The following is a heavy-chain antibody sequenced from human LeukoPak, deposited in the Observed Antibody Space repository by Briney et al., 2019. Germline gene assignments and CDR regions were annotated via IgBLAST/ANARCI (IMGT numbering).Heavy chain of an antibody. J-gene: IGHJ5*02. CDR1: GGSISRGSYY. CDR3: ARDAAPRYSSGWYWFDP. Sequence: PSQTLSLTCTVSGGSISRGSYYWSWIRQPAGKGLEWIGRIYTSGSTNYNPSLKSRVTISVDTSKNQFSLKLSSVTAADTAVYYCARDAAPRYSSGWYWFDPWGEETLVTVSS. V-gene: IGHV4-61*02. D-gene: IGHD6-19*01. CDR2: IYTSGST.